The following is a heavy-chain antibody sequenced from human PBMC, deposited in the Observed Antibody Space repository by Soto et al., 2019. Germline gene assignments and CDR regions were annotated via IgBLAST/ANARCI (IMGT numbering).Heavy chain of an antibody. J-gene: IGHJ6*02. CDR1: GGTFSSYA. CDR3: AGGGYCGGDCYWGYYYYGMDV. Sequence: QVQLVQSGAEVKKPGSSVKVSCKASGGTFSSYAISWVRQAPGQGLEWMGGIIPIFGTANYAQKFQGRVTMTRNTSISTAYMELSSLRSEDTAVYYCAGGGYCGGDCYWGYYYYGMDVWGQGTTVTVSS. V-gene: IGHV1-69*06. D-gene: IGHD2-21*02. CDR2: IIPIFGTA.